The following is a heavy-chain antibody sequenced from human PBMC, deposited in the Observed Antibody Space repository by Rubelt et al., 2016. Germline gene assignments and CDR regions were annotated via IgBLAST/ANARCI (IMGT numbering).Heavy chain of an antibody. CDR1: GGSLSGYY. J-gene: IGHJ4*02. V-gene: IGHV4-34*01. Sequence: QVQLQQRGAGLLKPSETLSLTCAVYGGSLSGYYWGWIRQPPGKGLEWIGDINHSGTTNYNPSLKSRVTISLDPSKNQFSLILNSVTAADTAVYYCVRIFDHWGQGTLVTVSS. CDR3: VRIFDH. CDR2: INHSGTT.